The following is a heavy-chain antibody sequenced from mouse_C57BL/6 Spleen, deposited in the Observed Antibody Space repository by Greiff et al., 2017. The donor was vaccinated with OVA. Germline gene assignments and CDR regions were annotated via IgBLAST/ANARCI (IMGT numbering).Heavy chain of an antibody. CDR3: ASALYGDAMDY. CDR2: IWGVGST. CDR1: GFSLTSYG. V-gene: IGHV2-6*01. J-gene: IGHJ4*01. Sequence: QVQLQHSGPGLVAPSQSLSITCTVSGFSLTSYGVDWVRQSPGKGLEWLGVIWGVGSTNYNSALKSRLSISKDNSKSQVFLKMNSLQTDDTAMYYWASALYGDAMDYWGQGTSGTVSS. D-gene: IGHD1-1*01.